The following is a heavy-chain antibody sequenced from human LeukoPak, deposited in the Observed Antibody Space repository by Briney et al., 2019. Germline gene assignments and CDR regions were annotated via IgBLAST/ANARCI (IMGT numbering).Heavy chain of an antibody. Sequence: PGGSLRLSCAASGFTFDDYAMHWVRQAPGKGLEWVSLISWDGGSTYYADSVKGRFTISRDNSKNSLYLQMNSLRAEDTALYYCAKGKPRGSYGDYVSLDYWGQGTLVTVSS. CDR3: AKGKPRGSYGDYVSLDY. CDR2: ISWDGGST. V-gene: IGHV3-43D*03. D-gene: IGHD4-17*01. CDR1: GFTFDDYA. J-gene: IGHJ4*02.